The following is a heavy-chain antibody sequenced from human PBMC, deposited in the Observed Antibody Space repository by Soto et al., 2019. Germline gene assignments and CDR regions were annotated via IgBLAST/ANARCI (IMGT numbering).Heavy chain of an antibody. V-gene: IGHV1-18*01. CDR2: ISGFNDDT. J-gene: IGHJ5*02. Sequence: QVQLVQSGAEMKNPGASVKVSCKASGYTFTSYGISWVRQAPGQGLEWMGWISGFNDDTNHAKKLQGRVTMTKDTSTSTAYMELRSLKSDATAVYYCARSGSYYPARNWFGPWGQGTLVTVSS. CDR1: GYTFTSYG. D-gene: IGHD3-10*01. CDR3: ARSGSYYPARNWFGP.